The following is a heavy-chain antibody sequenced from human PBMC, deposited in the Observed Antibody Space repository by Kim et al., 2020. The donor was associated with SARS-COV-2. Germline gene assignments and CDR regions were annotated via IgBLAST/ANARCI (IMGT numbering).Heavy chain of an antibody. Sequence: SVKVSCKASGGIFSNHAISWVRQAPRQGLEWMGRITPILGRANYAQRFQGRVTITADRFTNTAYMEMSGLRSEDTAVYYCAGEGVTVDYYYYYMDGWGK. D-gene: IGHD3-10*01. J-gene: IGHJ6*03. CDR1: GGIFSNHA. V-gene: IGHV1-69*04. CDR3: AGEGVTVDYYYYYMDG. CDR2: ITPILGRA.